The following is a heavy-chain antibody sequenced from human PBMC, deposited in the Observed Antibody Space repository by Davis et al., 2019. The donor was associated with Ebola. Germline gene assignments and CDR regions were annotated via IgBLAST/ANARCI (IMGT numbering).Heavy chain of an antibody. J-gene: IGHJ6*02. D-gene: IGHD4-17*01. CDR1: GGTFSSYA. V-gene: IGHV1-69*04. CDR3: ARVVTVTTGKVYYYYGMDV. CDR2: IIPILGIA. Sequence: SVKVSCKASGGTFSSYAISWVRQAPGQGLEWMGRIIPILGIANYAQKFQGRVTITADKSTSTAYMELSSLRSEDTAVYYCARVVTVTTGKVYYYYGMDVWGQGTTVTVSS.